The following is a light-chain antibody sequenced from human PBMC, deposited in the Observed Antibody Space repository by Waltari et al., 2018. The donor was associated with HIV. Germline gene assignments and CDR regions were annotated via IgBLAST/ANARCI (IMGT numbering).Light chain of an antibody. Sequence: QSALTQPHSVSGSPGQSLTISCTGTSTYVDTFVSWYQQHPGKAPKVIIFDVNNRPSGVPDRFSGSKSGNTASLTISGLQAEDEADYYCCSHAGNFIFVFGTGTKVTVL. CDR1: STYVDTF. CDR3: CSHAGNFIFV. J-gene: IGLJ1*01. CDR2: DVN. V-gene: IGLV2-11*01.